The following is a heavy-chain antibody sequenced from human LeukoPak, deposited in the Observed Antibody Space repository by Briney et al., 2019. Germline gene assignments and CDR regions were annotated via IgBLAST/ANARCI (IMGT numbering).Heavy chain of an antibody. CDR3: AGDKGSTVAGTRGFDY. CDR2: IKQDGSEK. J-gene: IGHJ4*02. Sequence: QSGGSLRLSCAASGFTFSSYGMTWVRQAPGKGLEWVASIKQDGSEKYHMDSVKGRFTISRDNAKNSLYLQMNSLGAEDTAVYYCAGDKGSTVAGTRGFDYWGQGTLVTVSS. D-gene: IGHD6-19*01. CDR1: GFTFSSYG. V-gene: IGHV3-7*01.